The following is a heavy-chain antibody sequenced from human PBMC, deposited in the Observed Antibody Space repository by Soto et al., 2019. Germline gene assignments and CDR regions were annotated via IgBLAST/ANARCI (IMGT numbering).Heavy chain of an antibody. CDR1: GFSFGSHE. J-gene: IGHJ6*02. Sequence: EVQLVESGGGLVQPGGSLRLSCAASGFSFGSHEMNWVRQVPGKGLEWISYISTSGSTIDYADSVKGRFTSSRDNAKDTRDLQMNSLRVEDTAVYYWARAAGSVGRGLYGMDVWGQGTTVTVSS. CDR2: ISTSGSTI. D-gene: IGHD3-10*01. CDR3: ARAAGSVGRGLYGMDV. V-gene: IGHV3-48*03.